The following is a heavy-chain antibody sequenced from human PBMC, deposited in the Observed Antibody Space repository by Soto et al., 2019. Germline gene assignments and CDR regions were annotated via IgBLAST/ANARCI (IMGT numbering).Heavy chain of an antibody. CDR1: GDFISNTTYY. V-gene: IGHV4-39*02. Sequence: PSETLSLTCSVSGDFISNTTYYWAWVRQAPGKGLEWVGSIYFSGSGTSHYNPSLKSRVTISVDTSKNQFSLKLTSVTAADTAVYYCAREYYYGSGSIGYFDYWGQGTLVTVSS. CDR3: AREYYYGSGSIGYFDY. D-gene: IGHD3-10*01. CDR2: IYFSGSGTS. J-gene: IGHJ4*02.